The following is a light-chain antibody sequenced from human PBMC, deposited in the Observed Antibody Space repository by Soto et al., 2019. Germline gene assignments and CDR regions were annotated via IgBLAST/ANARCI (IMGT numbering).Light chain of an antibody. CDR1: QSVGSSY. J-gene: IGKJ1*01. V-gene: IGKV3-20*01. CDR2: GAS. CDR3: QHYGASRWT. Sequence: EIVLAQSPGTLSLSPGERATLSCRASQSVGSSYLAWYQQKPGQAPTLLIYGASSRATGIPDRFSGSGSGTDFTLTISRLEPEDFAVYYCQHYGASRWTFAQGTKVES.